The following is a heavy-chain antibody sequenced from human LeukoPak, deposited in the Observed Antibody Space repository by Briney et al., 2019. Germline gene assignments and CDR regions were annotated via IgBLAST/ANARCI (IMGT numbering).Heavy chain of an antibody. V-gene: IGHV3-30-3*02. J-gene: IGHJ4*02. Sequence: GGSLRLSCAASGFTFSSYAMHWVRQAPGKGLEWVAVISYDGSNKYYADSVKGRFTISRDNSKNTLYLQMNSLRAEDTAVYYCAKLSGVWGSKDRRYFEYWGQGTLVTVSS. CDR1: GFTFSSYA. CDR2: ISYDGSNK. CDR3: AKLSGVWGSKDRRYFEY. D-gene: IGHD3-16*01.